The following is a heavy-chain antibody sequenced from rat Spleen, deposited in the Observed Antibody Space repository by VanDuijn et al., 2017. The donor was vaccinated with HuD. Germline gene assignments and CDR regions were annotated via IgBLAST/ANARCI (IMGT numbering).Heavy chain of an antibody. CDR3: ARRHYGYTDYFDY. Sequence: EVQLVESGGGLVQPGRSLKLSCAASGFTFSDYGMAWVRQAPTKGLEWVAFISYDGSSTYYRDSVRGRFTISRDDAKSTLSLQMDSLRSEDTATYYCARRHYGYTDYFDYWGQGVMVTVSS. J-gene: IGHJ2*01. D-gene: IGHD1-9*01. CDR1: GFTFSDYG. V-gene: IGHV5-29*01. CDR2: ISYDGSST.